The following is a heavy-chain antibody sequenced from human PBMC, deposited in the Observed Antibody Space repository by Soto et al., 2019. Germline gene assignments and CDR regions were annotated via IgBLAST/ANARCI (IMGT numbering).Heavy chain of an antibody. CDR2: IYSSGRT. D-gene: IGHD1-1*01. J-gene: IGHJ4*02. Sequence: SETLSLTCTVSGGSIDSDDYYWTWIRQPPGKGLEWIGYIYSSGRTSYNPSLESRLTISIDTSKNQFSLHLNSVSAADTAVYFCARDRGNSPELFDYWGKGTLVTVSS. CDR1: GGSIDSDDYY. CDR3: ARDRGNSPELFDY. V-gene: IGHV4-30-4*01.